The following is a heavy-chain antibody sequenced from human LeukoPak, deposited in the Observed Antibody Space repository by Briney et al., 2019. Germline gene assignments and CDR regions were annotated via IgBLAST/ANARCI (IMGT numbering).Heavy chain of an antibody. Sequence: SETLSLTCTVSGGSISSSSYYWGWIRQPPGKGLEWIGSIYYSGSTYYIPSLKSRVTISVDTSKNQFSLKLSSVTAADTAVYYCAVDGIMCSGGSCYPWGFDPWGQGTLVTVSS. CDR3: AVDGIMCSGGSCYPWGFDP. CDR1: GGSISSSSYY. CDR2: IYYSGST. V-gene: IGHV4-39*01. D-gene: IGHD2-15*01. J-gene: IGHJ5*02.